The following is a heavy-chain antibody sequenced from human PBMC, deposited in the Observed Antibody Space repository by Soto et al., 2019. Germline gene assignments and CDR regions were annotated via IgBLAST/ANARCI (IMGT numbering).Heavy chain of an antibody. CDR1: GYTFTRFY. CDR3: ARSHDSATDAFDT. D-gene: IGHD3-22*01. Sequence: GSVKVSCTAGGYTFTRFYMPLVRQAPGQGLEWMGIINPSGGSTSYAQKFQGRATMPRDTSTSTVYMELSSLRSEATAVYYCARSHDSATDAFDTWGQGTMVTVSS. V-gene: IGHV1-46*01. CDR2: INPSGGST. J-gene: IGHJ3*02.